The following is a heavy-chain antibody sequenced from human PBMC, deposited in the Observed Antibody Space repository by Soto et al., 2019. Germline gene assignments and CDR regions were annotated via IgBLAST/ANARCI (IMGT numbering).Heavy chain of an antibody. CDR1: GGSISSGDYY. Sequence: QVQLQESGPGLVKPSQTLSLTCTVSGGSISSGDYYWSWIRQPPGKGLEWIGYIYYSGNTYYSPSLKSRLTTSVDTSKNQFSLKLSSVTAADTAVYYCARERPDGTRLDPWGQGTLVTVSS. V-gene: IGHV4-30-4*01. CDR3: ARERPDGTRLDP. CDR2: IYYSGNT. D-gene: IGHD2-2*01. J-gene: IGHJ5*02.